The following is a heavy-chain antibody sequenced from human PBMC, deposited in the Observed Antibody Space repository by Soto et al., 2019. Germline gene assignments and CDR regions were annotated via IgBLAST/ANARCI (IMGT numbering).Heavy chain of an antibody. D-gene: IGHD5-18*01. CDR1: GFTFSGSA. V-gene: IGHV3-73*01. CDR2: IRSKANSYAT. J-gene: IGHJ6*02. Sequence: VGSLRLSGAASGFTFSGSAMHWVRQASGKGLEWVGRIRSKANSYATAYAASVKGRFTISRDDSKNTAYLQMNSLKIEDTAVYYCTRLGNTAMVRNGMDVWGQGTTVTV. CDR3: TRLGNTAMVRNGMDV.